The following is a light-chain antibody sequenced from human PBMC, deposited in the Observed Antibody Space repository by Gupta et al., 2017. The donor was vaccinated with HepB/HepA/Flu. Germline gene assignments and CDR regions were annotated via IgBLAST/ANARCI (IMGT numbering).Light chain of an antibody. J-gene: IGKJ1*01. Sequence: DIVLTQSPLSLPVTPGEPASISCRSSQSLLHSNGYNYLDWYLQKPGQSPQLLIYLGSNRAAGGPARFSGRGSGADCTMKSSRVEAEDGGVYYCMQALQTPRTFGQGTKVEIK. V-gene: IGKV2-28*01. CDR3: MQALQTPRT. CDR2: LGS. CDR1: QSLLHSNGYNY.